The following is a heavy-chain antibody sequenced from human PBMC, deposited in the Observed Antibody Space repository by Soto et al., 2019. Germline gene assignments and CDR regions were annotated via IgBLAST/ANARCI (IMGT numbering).Heavy chain of an antibody. Sequence: QLQLQESGPGLVKPSETLSLTCTVSGGSISSSSYYWGWIRQPPGKGLEWIGSIYYSGSTYYNPSLKSRVTISVDTSKNQFSLKLSSVTAADTAVYYCARHRWQWLVLGGFDYWGQGTLVTVSS. J-gene: IGHJ4*02. D-gene: IGHD6-19*01. CDR2: IYYSGST. V-gene: IGHV4-39*01. CDR1: GGSISSSSYY. CDR3: ARHRWQWLVLGGFDY.